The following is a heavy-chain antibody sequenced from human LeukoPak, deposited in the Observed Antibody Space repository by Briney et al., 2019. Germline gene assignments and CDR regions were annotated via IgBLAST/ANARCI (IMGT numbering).Heavy chain of an antibody. J-gene: IGHJ4*02. CDR1: GGTFSSYA. CDR3: AVQGRYCSGGSCYYFDY. D-gene: IGHD2-15*01. CDR2: IIPIFGTA. V-gene: IGHV1-69*05. Sequence: ASVKVSCKASGGTFSSYANSWVRQAPGQGLEWMGGIIPIFGTANYAQKFQGRVTITTDESTSTAYMELSSLRSEDTAVYYCAVQGRYCSGGSCYYFDYWGQGTLVTVSS.